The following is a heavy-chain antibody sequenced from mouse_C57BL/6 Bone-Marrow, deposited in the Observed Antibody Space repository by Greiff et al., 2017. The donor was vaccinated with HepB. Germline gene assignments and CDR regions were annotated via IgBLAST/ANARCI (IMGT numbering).Heavy chain of an antibody. CDR1: GYTFTSYW. D-gene: IGHD1-1*01. Sequence: VQLQQPGAELVKPGASVKLSCKASGYTFTSYWMQWVKQRPGQGLEWIGEIDPSDSYTNYNQKFKGKATLTVDTSSSTAYMQLSSLTSEDSAVYYCARYDYGSVYWYFDVWGTGTTVTVSS. J-gene: IGHJ1*03. CDR3: ARYDYGSVYWYFDV. V-gene: IGHV1-50*01. CDR2: IDPSDSYT.